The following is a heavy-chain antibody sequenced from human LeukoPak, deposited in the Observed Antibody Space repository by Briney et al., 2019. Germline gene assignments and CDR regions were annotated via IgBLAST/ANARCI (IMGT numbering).Heavy chain of an antibody. V-gene: IGHV3-21*04. CDR3: AKEYTGTFSPFPSYFDN. D-gene: IGHD1-26*01. CDR1: GFTFCSYS. CDR2: ISSSISYI. Sequence: PGGSLRLSCAASGFTFCSYSMNWVRQAPGEGLEWVSSISSSISYIYYADSVKGRFTISRDNAKNSLYLQMNSLRAEDTAIYYCAKEYTGTFSPFPSYFDNWGQGTLVTVPS. J-gene: IGHJ4*02.